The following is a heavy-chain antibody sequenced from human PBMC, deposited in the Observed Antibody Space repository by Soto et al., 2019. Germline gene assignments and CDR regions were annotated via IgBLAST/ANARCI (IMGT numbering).Heavy chain of an antibody. Sequence: QVQLQESGPGLVKPSGTLSLTCAVSSGSISSSNWWSWVRQPPGKGLEWIGEIYHSGSTNYNPSLKSRVTISVDKSKNQFSLKLSAVTAADTAVYYCAREIAAAGTGGAFDIWGQGTMVTVSS. V-gene: IGHV4-4*02. CDR2: IYHSGST. CDR1: SGSISSSNW. CDR3: AREIAAAGTGGAFDI. D-gene: IGHD6-13*01. J-gene: IGHJ3*02.